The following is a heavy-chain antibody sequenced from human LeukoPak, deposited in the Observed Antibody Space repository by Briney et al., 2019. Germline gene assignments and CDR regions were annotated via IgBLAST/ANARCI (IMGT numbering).Heavy chain of an antibody. CDR2: ISYDGSNK. CDR3: AKSTIVVVPAAIPILFDY. V-gene: IGHV3-30*18. J-gene: IGHJ4*02. Sequence: GGSLRLSCAASGFTFSSYGMHWVRQAPGKGLEWVAVISYDGSNKYYADSVKGRFTISRDNSKNTLYLQMNSLRAEDTAVYYCAKSTIVVVPAAIPILFDYWAQGTLVSVS. D-gene: IGHD2-2*02. CDR1: GFTFSSYG.